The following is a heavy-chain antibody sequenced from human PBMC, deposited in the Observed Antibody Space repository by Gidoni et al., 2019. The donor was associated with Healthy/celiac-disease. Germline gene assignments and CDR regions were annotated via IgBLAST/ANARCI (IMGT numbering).Heavy chain of an antibody. CDR3: ARGSGDSTFRGYYGMDV. V-gene: IGHV4-59*01. J-gene: IGHJ6*02. CDR1: GGSISSYY. Sequence: QVQLQESGPGLVKPSETLSLTCPVSGGSISSYYWCWIRQPPGKGLEWIGYIYYSGGTNYNPSLKSRVTISVDTSKNQFSLKLSSVTAADTAVYYCARGSGDSTFRGYYGMDVWGQGTTVTVSS. CDR2: IYYSGGT. D-gene: IGHD3-16*01.